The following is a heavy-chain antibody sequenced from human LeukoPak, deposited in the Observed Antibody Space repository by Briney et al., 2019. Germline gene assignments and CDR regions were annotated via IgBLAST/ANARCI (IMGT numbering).Heavy chain of an antibody. Sequence: GGSLRLSCAASGFTFSDYYMSWIRQAPGKGLEWVSYISSSGSTIYYADSVKGRFTISRDNAKNSLYLQMNSLRAEDTAVYYCARDRPYYYDSSGYLGGIDYWGQGTLVTVSS. J-gene: IGHJ4*02. CDR3: ARDRPYYYDSSGYLGGIDY. V-gene: IGHV3-11*01. CDR2: ISSSGSTI. D-gene: IGHD3-22*01. CDR1: GFTFSDYY.